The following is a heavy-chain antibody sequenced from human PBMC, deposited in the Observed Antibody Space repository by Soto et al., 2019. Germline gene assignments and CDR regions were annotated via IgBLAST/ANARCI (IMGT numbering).Heavy chain of an antibody. J-gene: IGHJ4*02. D-gene: IGHD3-16*02. CDR1: GYTFTSYY. V-gene: IGHV1-46*03. Sequence: QVQLVQSGAEVKKPGASVKVSCKASGYTFTSYYMHWVRQAPGQGLEWMGIINPSGGSTSYAQKFKGRVTMTGDTSTSTVYMELSSRGSEDTAVYYCARGMITFGGVIAPYFDYWGQGTLVTVSS. CDR3: ARGMITFGGVIAPYFDY. CDR2: INPSGGST.